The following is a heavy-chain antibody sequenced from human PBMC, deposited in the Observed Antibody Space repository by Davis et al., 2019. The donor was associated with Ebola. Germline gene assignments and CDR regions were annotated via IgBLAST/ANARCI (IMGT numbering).Heavy chain of an antibody. D-gene: IGHD5-12*01. CDR2: ISSNGGST. Sequence: GGSLRLSCAASGFTFSSYAMHWVRQAPGKGLEYVSAISSNGGSTYYANSVKGRFTISRDNSKNPLYLQMGSLEAEDMAVYYCARGALVATIKYNWFDPWGQGTLVTVSS. CDR3: ARGALVATIKYNWFDP. J-gene: IGHJ5*02. CDR1: GFTFSSYA. V-gene: IGHV3-64*01.